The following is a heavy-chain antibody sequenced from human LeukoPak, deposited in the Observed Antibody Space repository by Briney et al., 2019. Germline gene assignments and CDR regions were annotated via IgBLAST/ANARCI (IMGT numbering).Heavy chain of an antibody. J-gene: IGHJ4*02. Sequence: GGSLRLSCAASGFTFSSYSMNWVRQAPGEGLEWVSSISRSSSYIYYADSVKGRFTISRDNAKNSLYLQMDSLRAEDTAVYYCARDRDFLWFGEPLHWGQGTLVTVSS. CDR3: ARDRDFLWFGEPLH. D-gene: IGHD3-10*01. CDR2: ISRSSSYI. CDR1: GFTFSSYS. V-gene: IGHV3-21*01.